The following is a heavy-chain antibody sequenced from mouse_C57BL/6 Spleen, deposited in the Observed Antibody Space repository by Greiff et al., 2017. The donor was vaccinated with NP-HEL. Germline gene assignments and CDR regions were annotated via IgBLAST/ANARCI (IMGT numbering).Heavy chain of an antibody. D-gene: IGHD2-3*01. J-gene: IGHJ4*01. CDR1: GYTFTSYW. CDR3: ASGLYDGYYDAMDY. CDR2: IDPSDSET. Sequence: QVQLQQPGAELVRPGSSVKLSCKASGYTFTSYWMHWVKQRPIQGLEWIGNIDPSDSETHYNQKFKDKATLTVDKSSSTSYMQLSSLTSEDSAVYYCASGLYDGYYDAMDYWGQGTSVTVSS. V-gene: IGHV1-52*01.